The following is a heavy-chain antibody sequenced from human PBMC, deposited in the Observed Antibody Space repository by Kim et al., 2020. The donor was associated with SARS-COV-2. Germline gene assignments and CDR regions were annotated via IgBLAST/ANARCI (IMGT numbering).Heavy chain of an antibody. CDR2: ISSSGTTI. D-gene: IGHD6-13*01. CDR3: ARDGVGQQLVRGYFDY. CDR1: GFTFSDYY. V-gene: IGHV3-11*01. J-gene: IGHJ4*02. Sequence: GGSLRLSCAASGFTFSDYYMNWFRQAPGKGLEWISYISSSGTTIYYSDSVKGRFTVSRDNTKNSLYLQMNSLRAEDTAVYYCARDGVGQQLVRGYFDYWGQGTLVTVSS.